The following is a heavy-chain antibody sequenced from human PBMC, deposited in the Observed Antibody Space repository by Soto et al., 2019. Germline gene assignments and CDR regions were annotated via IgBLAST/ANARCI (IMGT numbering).Heavy chain of an antibody. D-gene: IGHD2-2*01. V-gene: IGHV1-18*01. J-gene: IGHJ3*02. CDR1: GYTFTSYG. CDR3: ARDPAPPSYIVVVPAITSDPDAFDI. Sequence: GASVKVSCKASGYTFTSYGIGWVRQAPGQGLEWMGWISAYNGNTNYAQKLQGRVTMTTDTSTSTAYRELRSLRSDDTAVYYCARDPAPPSYIVVVPAITSDPDAFDIWGQGTMVTVSS. CDR2: ISAYNGNT.